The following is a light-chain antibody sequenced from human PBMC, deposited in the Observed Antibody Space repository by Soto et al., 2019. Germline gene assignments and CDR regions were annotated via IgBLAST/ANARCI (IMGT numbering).Light chain of an antibody. V-gene: IGKV3-20*01. Sequence: ESVLTQSPGTLSLSPGERATLSCRASQSLSRTYLAWYQQKPGQTPRLLIYGASTRATGIPDRFSGSGSGTDFTLTINRLEPEDFAVYYCPQYRSSHLTFGHGTKLENK. CDR1: QSLSRTY. CDR3: PQYRSSHLT. J-gene: IGKJ1*01. CDR2: GAS.